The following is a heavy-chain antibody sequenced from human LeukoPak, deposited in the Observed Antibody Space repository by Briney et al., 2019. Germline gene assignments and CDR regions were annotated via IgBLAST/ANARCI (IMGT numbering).Heavy chain of an antibody. V-gene: IGHV3-23*01. CDR1: GFTFNTYA. CDR3: AKGKGSSSSSIDW. CDR2: ISDGGGST. D-gene: IGHD2-15*01. J-gene: IGHJ4*02. Sequence: GGSLRLSCAASGFTFNTYAMKWVRQAPGKGLEWVSAISDGGGSTNYADSGKGRFTISRNNSKNTVYLQIHRLRAEDTAVSYCAKGKGSSSSSIDWWGQGTLVTVSS.